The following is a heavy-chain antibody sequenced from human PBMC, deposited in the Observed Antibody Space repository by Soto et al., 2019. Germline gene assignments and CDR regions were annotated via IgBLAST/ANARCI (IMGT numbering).Heavy chain of an antibody. J-gene: IGHJ3*02. CDR1: GYSFTSQY. CDR3: ACKAWLPPGGGGTEPLDI. Sequence: QVQLVQSGAEVEKPGASVKISCKASGYSFTSQYVHWVRQAPGQGLEWMGIINPNGGSTTYAQKSPGRVPRTRATPTNKVPREPRPLTPGDPAVYSGACKAWLPPGGGGTEPLDIWGQGTMVTVAS. CDR2: INPNGGST. V-gene: IGHV1-46*03. D-gene: IGHD5-12*01.